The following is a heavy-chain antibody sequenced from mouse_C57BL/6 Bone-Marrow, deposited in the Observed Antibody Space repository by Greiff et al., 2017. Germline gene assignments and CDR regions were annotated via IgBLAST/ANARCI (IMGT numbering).Heavy chain of an antibody. CDR2: INPGSGGT. Sequence: QVQLQQSGAELVRPGTSVKVSCKASGYAFTNYLIEWVKQRHGQGLEWIGVINPGSGGTNYNEKFTGKATLTADKSSSTAYRQLSSLTSEDSAVYFCAREREVYGSSQYLYFDFWGTGTTVTVSS. D-gene: IGHD1-1*01. J-gene: IGHJ1*03. CDR1: GYAFTNYL. V-gene: IGHV1-54*01. CDR3: AREREVYGSSQYLYFDF.